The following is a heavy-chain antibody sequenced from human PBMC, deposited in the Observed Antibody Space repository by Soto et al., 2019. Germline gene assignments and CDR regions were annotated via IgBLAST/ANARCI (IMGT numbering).Heavy chain of an antibody. Sequence: GASVKVSWKASGYTFTSYGISWGRQAPGQRFEWMGWISAYNGNTNYAQKLQGRVTMTTDTSTSTAYMELRSLRSDDTAVYYCARDPYYDILTGFDPVDYWGQGTLVTVSS. D-gene: IGHD3-9*01. V-gene: IGHV1-18*01. CDR1: GYTFTSYG. CDR2: ISAYNGNT. CDR3: ARDPYYDILTGFDPVDY. J-gene: IGHJ4*02.